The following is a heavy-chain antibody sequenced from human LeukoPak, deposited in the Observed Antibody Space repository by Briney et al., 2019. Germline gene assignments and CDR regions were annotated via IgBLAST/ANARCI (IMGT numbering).Heavy chain of an antibody. D-gene: IGHD2-8*01. Sequence: GGSPRLSCAASAFTFSEYAMNWVRQAPGKGLEWVSHIGGGGDDTEYADSVKGHFTVSRDNSKNMMYLQMNSLRAEDTAVYYCVKDAVERNGVFDSFDIWGQGAMVIVSS. CDR3: VKDAVERNGVFDSFDI. CDR1: AFTFSEYA. J-gene: IGHJ3*02. V-gene: IGHV3-23*01. CDR2: IGGGGDDT.